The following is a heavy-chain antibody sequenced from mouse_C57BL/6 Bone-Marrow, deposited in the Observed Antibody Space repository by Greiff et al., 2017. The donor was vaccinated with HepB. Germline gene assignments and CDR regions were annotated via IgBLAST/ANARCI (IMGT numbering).Heavy chain of an antibody. CDR1: GFNIKDDY. Sequence: EVQLQQSGAELVRPGASVKLSCTASGFNIKDDYMHWVKQRPEQGLEWIGWIDPENGDTEYASKFQGKATITADTSSNTAYLQLSSLTSEDTAVYYCTTRGFWDFDVWGTGTTVTVSS. CDR2: IDPENGDT. V-gene: IGHV14-4*01. J-gene: IGHJ1*03. CDR3: TTRGFWDFDV.